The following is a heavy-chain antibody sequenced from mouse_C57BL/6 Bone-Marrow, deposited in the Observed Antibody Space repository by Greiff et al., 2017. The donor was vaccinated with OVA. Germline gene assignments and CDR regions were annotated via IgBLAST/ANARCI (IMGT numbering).Heavy chain of an antibody. CDR3: TFYGYDNAY. CDR1: GFNIKDDY. CDR2: IDPENGDT. V-gene: IGHV14-4*01. Sequence: VQLQQSGAELVRPGASVKLSCTASGFNIKDDYMHWVKQRPEQGLEWIGWIDPENGDTEYASKFQGKATITADTSSNTAYLQLSSLPSEDTAVYYCTFYGYDNAYWGQGTLVTVSA. J-gene: IGHJ3*01. D-gene: IGHD2-2*01.